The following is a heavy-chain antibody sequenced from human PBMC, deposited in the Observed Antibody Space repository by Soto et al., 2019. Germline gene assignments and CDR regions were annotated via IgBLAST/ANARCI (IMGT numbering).Heavy chain of an antibody. D-gene: IGHD3-10*01. Sequence: QVQLQESGPGLVKPSGTLSLTCAVSGGSISSSNWWSWVRQPPGKGLEWIGEIYHSGSTNYNPSLKSRFTISVDKSKNHFSLKLSSVTAADTAVYYCARLYMVRGVMAWFDPWGQGTLVTVSS. J-gene: IGHJ5*02. CDR1: GGSISSSNW. CDR2: IYHSGST. V-gene: IGHV4-4*02. CDR3: ARLYMVRGVMAWFDP.